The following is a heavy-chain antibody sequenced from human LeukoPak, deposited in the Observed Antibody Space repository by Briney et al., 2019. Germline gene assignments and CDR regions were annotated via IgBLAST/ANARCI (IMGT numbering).Heavy chain of an antibody. V-gene: IGHV3-23*01. CDR2: ISGSGGST. Sequence: GGSLRLSCAASGFTFSSYAMSWVRQAPGKGLEWVSAISGSGGSTYYADSVKGRFTISRDNSKNTLYLQMNSLRAEDTAVYYCAKYMWGPAAIPSPFDYWGQGTLVTVSS. CDR1: GFTFSSYA. D-gene: IGHD2-2*01. CDR3: AKYMWGPAAIPSPFDY. J-gene: IGHJ4*02.